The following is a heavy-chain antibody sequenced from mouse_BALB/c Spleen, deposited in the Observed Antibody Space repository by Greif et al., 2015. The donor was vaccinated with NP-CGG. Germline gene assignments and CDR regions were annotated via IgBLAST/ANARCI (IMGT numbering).Heavy chain of an antibody. V-gene: IGHV1S29*02. CDR1: GYTFTDYN. Sequence: EVQLQQSGPELVKPGASVKISCKASGYTFTDYNMHWVKQSHGKSLEWIGYIYPYNGGTGYNQKFKSKATLTVDNSSSTDYMELRSLTSEDSAVYYCARLDGNYPWYFDVWGAGTTVTVSS. D-gene: IGHD2-1*01. J-gene: IGHJ1*01. CDR3: ARLDGNYPWYFDV. CDR2: IYPYNGGT.